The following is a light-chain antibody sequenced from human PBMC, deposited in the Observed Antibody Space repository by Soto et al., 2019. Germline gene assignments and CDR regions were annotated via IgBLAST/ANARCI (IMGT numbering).Light chain of an antibody. CDR2: GNS. CDR1: SSNIGAGYD. CDR3: KSYASSRSGHVV. J-gene: IGLJ2*01. Sequence: QSVLTQPPSVSGAPGQRVTISCTGSSSNIGAGYDVHWYQQLPGTAPKVLIYGNSNRPSGVPDRFSGSKSGTSASLAITGLQAEDEADYYCKSYASSRSGHVVFGGGTKLTVL. V-gene: IGLV1-40*01.